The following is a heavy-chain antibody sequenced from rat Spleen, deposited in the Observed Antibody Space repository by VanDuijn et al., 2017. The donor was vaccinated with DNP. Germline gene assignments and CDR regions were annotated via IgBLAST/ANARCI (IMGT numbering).Heavy chain of an antibody. Sequence: EVQLVESGGGLVQSGRSLKVSCAASGFTFSDYNMAWVRQAPKKGLEWVATISTSGSRTYYPDSVKGRFTISRDNAKSSLYLQMNSLKSEDTATYYCARDEVATNFDYWGQGVMVTVSS. CDR3: ARDEVATNFDY. J-gene: IGHJ2*01. D-gene: IGHD1-3*01. CDR2: ISTSGSRT. CDR1: GFTFSDYN. V-gene: IGHV5-7*01.